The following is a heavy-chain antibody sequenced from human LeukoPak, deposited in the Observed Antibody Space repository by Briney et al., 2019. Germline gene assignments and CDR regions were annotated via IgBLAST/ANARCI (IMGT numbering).Heavy chain of an antibody. D-gene: IGHD3-16*01. CDR3: ARDNDSRDPPHFDY. CDR2: ISAYNGNT. J-gene: IGHJ4*02. V-gene: IGHV1-18*01. Sequence: ASVKVSCKTSGYTFTSYGISWVRQAPGQGLEWMGWISAYNGNTNYAQKFQGRVTMTTDTSTSTAYMELSSLRSEDTAVYYCARDNDSRDPPHFDYWGQGTLVIVSS. CDR1: GYTFTSYG.